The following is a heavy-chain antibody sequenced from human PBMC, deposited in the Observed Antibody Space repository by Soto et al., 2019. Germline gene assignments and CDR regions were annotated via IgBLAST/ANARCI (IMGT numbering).Heavy chain of an antibody. J-gene: IGHJ4*02. CDR2: IYATGTT. CDR3: ARAPVGLDTISYFDY. D-gene: IGHD3-3*01. CDR1: GASISGYY. Sequence: PSETLSLTCTVSGASISGYYWSWIRKSAGKGLEWIGRIYATGTTDYNPSLKSRVMMSVDTSKKQFSLRLRSVTAADTAVYFCARAPVGLDTISYFDYWGQGKLVTVSS. V-gene: IGHV4-4*07.